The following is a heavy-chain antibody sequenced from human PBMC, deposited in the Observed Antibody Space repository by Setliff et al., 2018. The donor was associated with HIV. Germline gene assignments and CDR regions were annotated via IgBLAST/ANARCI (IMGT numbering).Heavy chain of an antibody. CDR3: ARFPNPSQIVVIMPPDY. D-gene: IGHD3-22*01. CDR2: ISAYNGNK. CDR1: GYTFTGYY. V-gene: IGHV1-18*04. Sequence: ASVKVSCKASGYTFTGYYMHWVRQAPGQGLEWMGRISAYNGNKNYAQNLQDRGTMTTDTSTSTAYMELRSLRFDDTAVYYCARFPNPSQIVVIMPPDYWGQGTLVTVSS. J-gene: IGHJ4*02.